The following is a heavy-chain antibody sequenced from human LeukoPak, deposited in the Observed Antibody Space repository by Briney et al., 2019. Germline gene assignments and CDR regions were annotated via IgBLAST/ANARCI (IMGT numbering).Heavy chain of an antibody. CDR2: IYYSGST. D-gene: IGHD6-13*01. Sequence: PSETLSLTCTVSGGSISSYYWSWIRQPPGKGLEWIGYIYYSGSTNYNPSLKSRVTISVDTSKNQFSLKLSSVTAADTAVYYCARVSQQLVFDYWGQGTLVTVSS. CDR1: GGSISSYY. CDR3: ARVSQQLVFDY. V-gene: IGHV4-59*01. J-gene: IGHJ4*02.